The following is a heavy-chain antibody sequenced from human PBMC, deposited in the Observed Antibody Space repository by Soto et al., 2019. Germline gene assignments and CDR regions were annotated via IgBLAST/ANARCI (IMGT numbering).Heavy chain of an antibody. Sequence: EVQLLESGGGLVQPGGSRRLSCAASGFTFSRYGMSWVRQAPGKGLEWVSSMSGDCTTTYYIDSVKGRFTISRDNSRNTLSLQMNSLRAEDTAVYYCAKDITFDSSAYDSWGQGILVIVSS. CDR2: MSGDCTTT. CDR1: GFTFSRYG. CDR3: AKDITFDSSAYDS. J-gene: IGHJ4*02. V-gene: IGHV3-23*01. D-gene: IGHD3-22*01.